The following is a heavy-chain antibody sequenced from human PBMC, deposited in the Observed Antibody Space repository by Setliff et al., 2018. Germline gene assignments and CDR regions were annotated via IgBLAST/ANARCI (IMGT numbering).Heavy chain of an antibody. D-gene: IGHD3-10*02. CDR3: AREMLVVRGVNSYYYYMDV. Sequence: ASVKVSCKASGYTFTSYGISWVRQAPGQGLEWMGWISSYNGKTNYAQKFQGRVTITTDESTSTAYMELSSLRSEDTAVYYCAREMLVVRGVNSYYYYMDVWGKGTTVTVSS. CDR2: ISSYNGKT. CDR1: GYTFTSYG. V-gene: IGHV1-18*01. J-gene: IGHJ6*03.